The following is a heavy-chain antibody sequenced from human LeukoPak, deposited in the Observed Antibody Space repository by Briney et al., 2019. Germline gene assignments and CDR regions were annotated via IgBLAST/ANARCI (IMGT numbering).Heavy chain of an antibody. V-gene: IGHV4-39*01. J-gene: IGHJ4*02. D-gene: IGHD3-10*01. CDR3: ARLSYGSGSHYNFYFDF. CDR2: IYYSGNS. CDR1: GGSISSGSHY. Sequence: TSETLSLTCTVSGGSISSGSHYWGWIRQPPGKELEWIGNIYYSGNSYYNPSLKSRVTISVDASKNQFSLNLSSVTAADTAVYYCARLSYGSGSHYNFYFDFWGQGTLVTVSA.